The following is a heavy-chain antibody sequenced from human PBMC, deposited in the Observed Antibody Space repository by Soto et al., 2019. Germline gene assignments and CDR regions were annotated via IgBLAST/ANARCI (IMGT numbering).Heavy chain of an antibody. J-gene: IGHJ4*02. Sequence: EVQMVESGGGLVQPGGSLRLSCAASGFIFSNYFMNCVRQAPGKGLEWVANIKQDGSAKYYVNSVKGRFTISRDNAKKSLVLQMDSLRAEETAIYYCASDRDRNWYAYHDNWGTGTLVTVSS. V-gene: IGHV3-7*03. CDR2: IKQDGSAK. CDR3: ASDRDRNWYAYHDN. CDR1: GFIFSNYF. D-gene: IGHD1-1*01.